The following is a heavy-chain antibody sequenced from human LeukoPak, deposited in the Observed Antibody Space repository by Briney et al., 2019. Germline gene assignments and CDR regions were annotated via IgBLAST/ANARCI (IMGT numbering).Heavy chain of an antibody. CDR3: ARDRSGYSEYYFDY. D-gene: IGHD5-12*01. CDR2: IYPSGST. V-gene: IGHV4-4*07. CDR1: GGSTNTYC. Sequence: SETLSLTCTVSGGSTNTYCWSWIRQPAEKGLEWIGHIYPSGSTYYNPSLKSRVTISVDKSKNQFSLRLTSVTAADTAVYYCARDRSGYSEYYFDYWGQGSLVTVSS. J-gene: IGHJ4*02.